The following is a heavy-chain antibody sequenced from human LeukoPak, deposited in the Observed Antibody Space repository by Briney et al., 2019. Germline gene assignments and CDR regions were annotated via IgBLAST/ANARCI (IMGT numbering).Heavy chain of an antibody. J-gene: IGHJ4*02. D-gene: IGHD3-10*01. CDR2: ISSSSSYI. CDR1: GFTFSSYS. Sequence: GGSLRLSCAASGFTFSSYSMNSVRQAPGKGGEWVSSISSSSSYIYYADPLKGRFTISRNNAKNSLYLQRTSLRAEDTAVYYWARDFGLGDYWGQGTLVTVSS. V-gene: IGHV3-21*01. CDR3: ARDFGLGDY.